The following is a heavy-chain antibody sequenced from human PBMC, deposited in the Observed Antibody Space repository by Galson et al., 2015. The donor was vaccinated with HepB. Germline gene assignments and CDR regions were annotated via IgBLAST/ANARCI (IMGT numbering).Heavy chain of an antibody. V-gene: IGHV3-30*18. CDR1: GFTFSGYG. CDR2: ISYDGSNQ. D-gene: IGHD6-19*01. Sequence: SLRLSCAASGFTFSGYGMHWVRQAPGKGLEWVAVISYDGSNQYYADSVKGRFTISRDNSKNTLYLQMNSLRTEDTAMYYCAKVVGYISGWYIFQVDYWGQGTLVTVSS. CDR3: AKVVGYISGWYIFQVDY. J-gene: IGHJ4*02.